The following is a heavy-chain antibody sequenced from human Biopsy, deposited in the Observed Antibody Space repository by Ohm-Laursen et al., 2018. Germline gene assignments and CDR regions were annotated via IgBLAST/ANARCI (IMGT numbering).Heavy chain of an antibody. CDR3: ARDLTRQPRRGAFDI. CDR2: INAYNGDT. J-gene: IGHJ3*02. Sequence: APVKVSCKASGYTFTSFGFSWVRQAPGQGLEWMGWINAYNGDTDYAQKLQGRVSITTDTSTTTTYMELRSLRSDDTAVYYCARDLTRQPRRGAFDIWGQGTLVTVSS. D-gene: IGHD1-14*01. V-gene: IGHV1-18*01. CDR1: GYTFTSFG.